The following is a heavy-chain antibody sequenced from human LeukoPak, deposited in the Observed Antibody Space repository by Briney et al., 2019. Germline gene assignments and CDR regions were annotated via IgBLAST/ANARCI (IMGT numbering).Heavy chain of an antibody. CDR3: AGDHTGLYFGEFPVSDY. Sequence: SVKVSCKASGGTFSNYAISWVRQAPGQGLEWMGGIIPLFGTTKYAQKFQGRVTITPDTSTSTAYMELRSLRYEDTAVYYSAGDHTGLYFGEFPVSDYWGQRTLVTVS. J-gene: IGHJ4*02. CDR1: GGTFSNYA. CDR2: IIPLFGTT. D-gene: IGHD3-10*01. V-gene: IGHV1-69*06.